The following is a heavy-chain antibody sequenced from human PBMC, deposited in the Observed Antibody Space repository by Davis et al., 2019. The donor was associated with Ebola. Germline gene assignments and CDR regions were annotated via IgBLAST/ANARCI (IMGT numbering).Heavy chain of an antibody. CDR3: ARGLMTTVIRLSLTPYYYYYGMDV. CDR1: GGSFSGYY. Sequence: GSLRLSCAVYGGSFSGYYWSWIRQPPGKGLEWIGEIYHSGSTNYNPSLKSRVTISVDKSKNQFSLKLSSVTAADTAVYYCARGLMTTVIRLSLTPYYYYYGMDVWGQGTTVTVSS. J-gene: IGHJ6*02. V-gene: IGHV4-34*01. CDR2: IYHSGST. D-gene: IGHD4-17*01.